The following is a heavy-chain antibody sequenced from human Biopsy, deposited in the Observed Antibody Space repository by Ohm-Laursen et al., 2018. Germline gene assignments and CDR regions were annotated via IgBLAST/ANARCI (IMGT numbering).Heavy chain of an antibody. CDR2: IWYDGSNK. CDR3: AREGDDSSGYTPHYLDY. Sequence: SLRLSCAASGFTFSIYGMHWVRQAPGKGLEWVAVIWYDGSNKYYADSVKGRFTISRDDPKNTLYLQMNSLRAEDTAVYYCAREGDDSSGYTPHYLDYWGQGTLVTVSS. CDR1: GFTFSIYG. D-gene: IGHD3-22*01. V-gene: IGHV3-33*01. J-gene: IGHJ4*02.